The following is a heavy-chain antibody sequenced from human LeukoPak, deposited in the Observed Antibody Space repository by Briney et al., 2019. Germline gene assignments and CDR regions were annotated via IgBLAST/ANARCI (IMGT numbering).Heavy chain of an antibody. CDR3: AKVDRLAVGY. Sequence: GGSLRLSCAASGLTFSSYEMNWVRQAPGKGLEWVSYISSSGSTIYYADSVKGRFTISRDNAKNSLYLQMNSLRVEDTAVYYCAKVDRLAVGYWGQGTLVTVSS. CDR1: GLTFSSYE. D-gene: IGHD6-19*01. J-gene: IGHJ4*02. CDR2: ISSSGSTI. V-gene: IGHV3-48*03.